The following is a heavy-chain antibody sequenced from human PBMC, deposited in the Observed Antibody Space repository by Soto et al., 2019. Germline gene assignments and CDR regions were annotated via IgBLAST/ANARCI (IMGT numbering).Heavy chain of an antibody. CDR1: GGSFSGYY. Sequence: SETLSLTCAVYGGSFSGYYWSWIRQPPGKGLEWIGEINHSGSTYYNPSLKSRVTISVDTSKNQFSLKLSSVTAADTAVYYCATIGNSSGYFPRRGAFDIWGQGTMVTVSS. D-gene: IGHD3-22*01. J-gene: IGHJ3*02. CDR3: ATIGNSSGYFPRRGAFDI. V-gene: IGHV4-34*01. CDR2: INHSGST.